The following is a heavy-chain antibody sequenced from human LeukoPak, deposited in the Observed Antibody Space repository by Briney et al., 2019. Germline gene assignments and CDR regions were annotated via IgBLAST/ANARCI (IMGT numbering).Heavy chain of an antibody. V-gene: IGHV4-59*01. CDR1: GGSISTSY. Sequence: PSETLSLTCTVSGGSISTSYWSWIRQPPGNGLEWIGYIYYSGYTNYNPSLKSRVTMSVDTSKNQFSLKLSSVTAADTAVYYCARGQSTGTTAQPDYWGQGTLVTVSS. J-gene: IGHJ4*02. D-gene: IGHD1-1*01. CDR2: IYYSGYT. CDR3: ARGQSTGTTAQPDY.